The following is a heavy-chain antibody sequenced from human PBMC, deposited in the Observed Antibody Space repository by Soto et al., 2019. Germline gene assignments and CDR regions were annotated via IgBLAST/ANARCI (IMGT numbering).Heavy chain of an antibody. CDR3: ATVVVAAKYWFDP. J-gene: IGHJ5*02. D-gene: IGHD2-15*01. CDR2: IYYSGST. CDR1: GVSISSSSYY. V-gene: IGHV4-39*01. Sequence: PSETLSLTCTVSGVSISSSSYYWGWIRQPPGKGLEWIGSIYYSGSTYYNPSLKSRVTISVDTSKNQFSLKLSSVTAADTAVYYCATVVVAAKYWFDPWGQGTLVTVSS.